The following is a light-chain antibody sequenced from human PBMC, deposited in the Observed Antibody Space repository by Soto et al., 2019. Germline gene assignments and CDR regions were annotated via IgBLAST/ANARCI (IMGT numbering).Light chain of an antibody. CDR1: QTITRY. CDR3: QQNFSFPVT. CDR2: AAS. Sequence: DIQMTQSPSSLSASVGDRVTITCRANQTITRYLNWYQQKPATAPKLLIYAASSLQEGVPSRFRGSGSGTDFTLTISNLQPEDFAAYSCQQNFSFPVTFGQGTKLEIK. V-gene: IGKV1-39*01. J-gene: IGKJ2*01.